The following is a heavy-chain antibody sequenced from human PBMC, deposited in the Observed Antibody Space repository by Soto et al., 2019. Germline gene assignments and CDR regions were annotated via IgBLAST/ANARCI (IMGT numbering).Heavy chain of an antibody. V-gene: IGHV4-4*07. J-gene: IGHJ4*02. CDR2: ISTSGNV. CDR3: ARDNNDFWSLYPLAFDY. D-gene: IGHD3-3*01. Sequence: SETLSLTCTVSGGSLTKYYWSWIRQPAGKGLEWIGRISTSGNVVSKASLRSRLTMSVDTSKNQFSLRLTSVTAADTAVYYCARDNNDFWSLYPLAFDYWGQGALVTVYS. CDR1: GGSLTKYY.